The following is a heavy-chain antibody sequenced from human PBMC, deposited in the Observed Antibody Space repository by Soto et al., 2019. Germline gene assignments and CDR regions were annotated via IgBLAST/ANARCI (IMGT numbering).Heavy chain of an antibody. V-gene: IGHV3-30-3*01. CDR1: GFIFSNYV. CDR2: MSYDGTTK. CDR3: AREVLGSSYFDN. J-gene: IGHJ4*02. Sequence: PVGSLRLPCAASGFIFSNYVMYWVLQAPGKGLEWVAFMSYDGTTKYYADSVKGRFTISRDNSKNTLYLQMNNLRPEDTGVYYCAREVLGSSYFDNWGQGTLVTV. D-gene: IGHD2-8*02.